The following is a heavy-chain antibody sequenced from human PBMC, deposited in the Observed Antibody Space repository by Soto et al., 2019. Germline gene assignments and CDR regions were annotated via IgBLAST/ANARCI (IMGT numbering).Heavy chain of an antibody. J-gene: IGHJ4*02. V-gene: IGHV4-31*03. CDR1: GGSISTFGHY. CDR3: ARATGTLRSRNCDY. D-gene: IGHD1-1*01. Sequence: PSETLSLTCSVSGGSISTFGHYWTWIRQPPGKGLEWIGSIYHTGSTYYSKSLRSRLTMSVDMSKSQFSLRLSSVTAADTAVYYCARATGTLRSRNCDYWGQGSLVTVSS. CDR2: IYHTGST.